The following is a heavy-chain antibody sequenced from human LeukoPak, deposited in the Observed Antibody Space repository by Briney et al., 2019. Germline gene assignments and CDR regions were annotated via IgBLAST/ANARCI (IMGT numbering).Heavy chain of an antibody. CDR2: ISGSGGST. CDR1: GFTFSNYA. Sequence: GGSLRLSCGASGFTFSNYAMSWVRQAPGKGLEWVSGISGSGGSTYYADSVKGRFTISRDNSKNTLYLQMNSLRAEDTALYYCAKATYYDILTGYYYFDYWGQGTLVTVSS. D-gene: IGHD3-9*01. V-gene: IGHV3-23*01. J-gene: IGHJ4*02. CDR3: AKATYYDILTGYYYFDY.